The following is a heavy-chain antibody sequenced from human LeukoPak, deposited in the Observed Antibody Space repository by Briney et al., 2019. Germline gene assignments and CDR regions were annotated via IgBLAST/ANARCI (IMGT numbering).Heavy chain of an antibody. V-gene: IGHV1-46*01. CDR2: INPRYGST. CDR3: AREEARDGSTGYYFDY. CDR1: GYTFINYH. D-gene: IGHD5-24*01. J-gene: IGHJ4*02. Sequence: ASVTVSFKASGYTFINYHIHWVRQAPGQGSEWMGIINPRYGSTTYAQNFQGRVTMTRDMSTSTVYMELSSLRSEDTAVYYCAREEARDGSTGYYFDYWGQGTLLTVST.